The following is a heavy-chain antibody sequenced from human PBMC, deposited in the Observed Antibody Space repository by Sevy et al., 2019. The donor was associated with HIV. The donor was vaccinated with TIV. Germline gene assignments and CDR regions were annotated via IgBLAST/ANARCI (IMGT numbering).Heavy chain of an antibody. CDR3: ARDFNAGYDILTGYYPISLFDY. V-gene: IGHV3-33*01. CDR1: GFTFSSYV. J-gene: IGHJ4*02. Sequence: GGSLRLSCAASGFTFSSYVMHWVRQAPGKGLEWVADIWYDGSNKYYADSVKGRFTISRDNSKNTLYLQMNSLRAEDTAVYYCARDFNAGYDILTGYYPISLFDYWGQGTLVTVSS. CDR2: IWYDGSNK. D-gene: IGHD3-9*01.